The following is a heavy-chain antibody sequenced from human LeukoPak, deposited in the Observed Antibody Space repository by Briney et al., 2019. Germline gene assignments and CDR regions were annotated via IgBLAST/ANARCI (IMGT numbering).Heavy chain of an antibody. CDR3: TKDASETPTYFDY. Sequence: GGSLRLSCAASGFTFSSYAMSWVRQAPGKGLEWVSAISRIGGSTYYADSVKGRFTISRDNSKNTLYLQMNSLRAEDTAVFYCTKDASETPTYFDYWGQGTLVTVSS. D-gene: IGHD2-15*01. V-gene: IGHV3-23*01. CDR2: ISRIGGST. CDR1: GFTFSSYA. J-gene: IGHJ4*02.